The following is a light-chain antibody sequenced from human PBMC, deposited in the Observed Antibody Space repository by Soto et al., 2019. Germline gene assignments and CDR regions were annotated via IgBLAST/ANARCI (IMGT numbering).Light chain of an antibody. V-gene: IGLV2-11*01. CDR1: GNDVGAYNY. Sequence: QSALTQPRSVSGSPGQSVTISCTGTGNDVGAYNYVSWYQQHPGRPPKLLIYGVVRWPSGVPDRFSGSKSGNTASLTISGLQAEDEADYFCCSYAGGSTYLFGTGTKVTVL. CDR2: GVV. J-gene: IGLJ1*01. CDR3: CSYAGGSTYL.